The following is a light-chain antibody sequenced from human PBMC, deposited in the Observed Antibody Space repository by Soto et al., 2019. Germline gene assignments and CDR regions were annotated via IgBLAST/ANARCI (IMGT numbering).Light chain of an antibody. CDR2: RND. V-gene: IGLV1-47*01. J-gene: IGLJ2*01. Sequence: QSVLTQPPSASGTPGQRVTISCSGSSPNIGYNFVYWYQQVPGTAPKLLIYRNDQRPSGVPDRFSGSKSGTSASLAISGLRSEDEADYYCAAWDDSLSVGVFGGGTKLTVL. CDR1: SPNIGYNF. CDR3: AAWDDSLSVGV.